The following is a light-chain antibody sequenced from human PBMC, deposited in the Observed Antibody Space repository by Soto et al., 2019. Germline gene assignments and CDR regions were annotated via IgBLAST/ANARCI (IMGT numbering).Light chain of an antibody. J-gene: IGKJ1*01. CDR1: QSVSSSY. CDR3: QQYGSSPAKM. Sequence: EIVLTQSPGTLSLSPGERATLSCRASQSVSSSYLAWYQQKPGQAPRLLIYGASSMATGIPDRFSGSGSGTDFTLTISSLEPEDCAVYDCQQYGSSPAKMVGQGTKVEIK. V-gene: IGKV3-20*01. CDR2: GAS.